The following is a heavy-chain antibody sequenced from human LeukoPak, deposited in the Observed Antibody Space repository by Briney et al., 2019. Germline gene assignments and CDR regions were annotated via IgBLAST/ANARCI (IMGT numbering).Heavy chain of an antibody. Sequence: GASVKVSCKTSGYTFTDYYIHWVRQAPGQGPEWMGWINPNSGGTNYAQNLQGRVTMTRDTSISTAYMELSRLRSDDTAVYYCAATTVTPYFDYWGQGTLVTVSS. CDR1: GYTFTDYY. CDR2: INPNSGGT. D-gene: IGHD4-17*01. J-gene: IGHJ4*02. CDR3: AATTVTPYFDY. V-gene: IGHV1-2*02.